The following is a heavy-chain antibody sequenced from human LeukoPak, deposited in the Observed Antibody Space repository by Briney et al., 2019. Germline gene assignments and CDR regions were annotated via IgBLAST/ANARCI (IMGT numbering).Heavy chain of an antibody. CDR2: IYSGGST. Sequence: GGSLRLSCAASGFTVSSNYMSWVRQAPGKGLEWVSVIYSGGSTYYADSVKGRFTISRDNSKNTLYLQMNSLRAEDTAVYYCARDRTSTVWYFDLWGRGTQVTVSS. D-gene: IGHD4-17*01. J-gene: IGHJ2*01. V-gene: IGHV3-53*01. CDR3: ARDRTSTVWYFDL. CDR1: GFTVSSNY.